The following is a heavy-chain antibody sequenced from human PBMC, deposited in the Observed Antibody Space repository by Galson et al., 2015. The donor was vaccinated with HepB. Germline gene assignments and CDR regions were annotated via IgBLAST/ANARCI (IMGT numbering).Heavy chain of an antibody. D-gene: IGHD6-13*01. CDR1: GFTFSNYG. J-gene: IGHJ4*02. Sequence: SLRLSCAASGFTFSNYGMNWVCQAPGKGLEWVAVTSYDGRSKYYADSVKGRFTISRDTSKNTLYLQMNSLRADDPAIYYCARDVLGTNINSWYYFDYWGQGTLVTVSS. V-gene: IGHV3-30*03. CDR2: TSYDGRSK. CDR3: ARDVLGTNINSWYYFDY.